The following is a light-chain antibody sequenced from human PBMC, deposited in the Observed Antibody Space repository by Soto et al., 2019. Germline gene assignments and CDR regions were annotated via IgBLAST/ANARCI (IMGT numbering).Light chain of an antibody. Sequence: EVVLTQSPATLSLSPGERATLSCRASQNVRTFLDWYQQKPGQAPRLLIYAASNRATGIPDRFSGSGSGTDFTLTISSLQPEDFATYYCLQYDTYPLAFGGGTKVDIK. CDR2: AAS. CDR3: LQYDTYPLA. CDR1: QNVRTF. V-gene: IGKV3-11*01. J-gene: IGKJ4*01.